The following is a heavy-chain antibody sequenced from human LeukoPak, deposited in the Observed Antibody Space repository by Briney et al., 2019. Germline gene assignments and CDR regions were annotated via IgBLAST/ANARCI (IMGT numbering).Heavy chain of an antibody. D-gene: IGHD1-20*01. CDR1: GYTFTSYG. J-gene: IGHJ4*02. CDR3: AREGYNWNQCDY. V-gene: IGHV1-18*01. Sequence: ASVKLSCKASGYTFTSYGISWVRQAPGQGLEWMGWISAYNGNTNYAQKLQGRFTMTTDTSTSTAYMEMRSLRSDDTAVYYCAREGYNWNQCDYWGQGTRIMVSA. CDR2: ISAYNGNT.